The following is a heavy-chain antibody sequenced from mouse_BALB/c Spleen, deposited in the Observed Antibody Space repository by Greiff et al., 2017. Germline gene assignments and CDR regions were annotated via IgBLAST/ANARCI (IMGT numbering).Heavy chain of an antibody. J-gene: IGHJ4*01. Sequence: EVKLMESGPELVKPGASVKMSCKASGYTFTSYVMHWVKQKPGQGLEWIGYINPYNDGTKYNEKFKGKATLTSDKSSSTAYMELSSLTSEDSAVYYCARWGYYYAMDYWGQGTSVTVSS. CDR3: ARWGYYYAMDY. D-gene: IGHD2-2*01. CDR1: GYTFTSYV. V-gene: IGHV1-14*01. CDR2: INPYNDGT.